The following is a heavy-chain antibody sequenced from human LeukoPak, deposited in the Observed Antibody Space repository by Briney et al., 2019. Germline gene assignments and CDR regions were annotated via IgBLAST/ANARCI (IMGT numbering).Heavy chain of an antibody. CDR2: IYYSGST. CDR1: GGSISSSSYY. D-gene: IGHD3-22*01. V-gene: IGHV4-39*07. Sequence: SETLSLTCTVSGGSISSSSYYWGWIRQPPGKGLEWIGSIYYSGSTYYNPSLKSRVTISVDTSKNQFSLKLSSVTAAGTAVYYCARGLNYYDSSGYSYYFDYWGQGTLVTVSS. CDR3: ARGLNYYDSSGYSYYFDY. J-gene: IGHJ4*02.